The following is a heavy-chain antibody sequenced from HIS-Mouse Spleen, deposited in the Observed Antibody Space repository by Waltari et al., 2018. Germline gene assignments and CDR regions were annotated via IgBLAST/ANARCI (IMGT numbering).Heavy chain of an antibody. CDR2: IYYSGST. V-gene: IGHV4-39*07. D-gene: IGHD6-13*01. CDR1: GCSIRSSSYY. J-gene: IGHJ2*01. Sequence: QLQLQESGPGLVKPSETLSLTCTVSGCSIRSSSYYWGWIRQPPGKGLEWIGSIYYSGSTYYNPSLKSRVTISVDTSKNQCSLKLSSVTAADTAVYYCAREIPYSSSWYDWYFDLWGRGTLVTVSS. CDR3: AREIPYSSSWYDWYFDL.